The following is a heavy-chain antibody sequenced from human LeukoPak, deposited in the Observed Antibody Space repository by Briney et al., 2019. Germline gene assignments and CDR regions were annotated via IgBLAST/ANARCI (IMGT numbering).Heavy chain of an antibody. J-gene: IGHJ6*03. CDR3: ARANVGYIKTNYYYYMDV. V-gene: IGHV3-33*01. CDR2: IWYDGSNK. D-gene: IGHD2-8*01. CDR1: GFTFSSYG. Sequence: GRSLRLSCAASGFTFSSYGMHWVRQAPGKGLEGVAVIWYDGSNKYYADSVKGRFTISRDNSKNTLYLQMNSLRAEDTAVYYCARANVGYIKTNYYYYMDVWGKGTTVTVSS.